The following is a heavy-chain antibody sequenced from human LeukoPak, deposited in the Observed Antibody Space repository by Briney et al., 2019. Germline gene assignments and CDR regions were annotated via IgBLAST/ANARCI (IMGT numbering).Heavy chain of an antibody. J-gene: IGHJ4*02. Sequence: GGSLRLSCAASGFTFSSYGMRWVRQAPGKGLGWVAVISYDGSNKYYADSVKGRLTISRDNSKNTLYLQMNSLRAEDTAVYYCAKLPGIAVAGTDYWGQGTLVTVSS. CDR2: ISYDGSNK. CDR1: GFTFSSYG. V-gene: IGHV3-30*18. CDR3: AKLPGIAVAGTDY. D-gene: IGHD6-19*01.